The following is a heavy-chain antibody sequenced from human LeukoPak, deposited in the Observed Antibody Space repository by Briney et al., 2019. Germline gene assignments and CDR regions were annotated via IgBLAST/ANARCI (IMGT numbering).Heavy chain of an antibody. D-gene: IGHD3-10*01. J-gene: IGHJ3*02. Sequence: SETLSLTCTVSGGSISSHYWSWIRQPPGKALEWIGYIYTSGSTNYNPSLKSRVTISVDTSKTQFSLKLSSVTAADTAVYYCARDSSAAFDIWGQGTMVTVSS. CDR2: IYTSGST. CDR3: ARDSSAAFDI. V-gene: IGHV4-59*11. CDR1: GGSISSHY.